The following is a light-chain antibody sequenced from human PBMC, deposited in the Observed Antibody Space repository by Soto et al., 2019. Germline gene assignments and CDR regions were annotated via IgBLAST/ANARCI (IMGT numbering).Light chain of an antibody. CDR2: GAS. V-gene: IGKV3-15*01. Sequence: EIVLTQSPGTLSLTPGEGATLSWRASQSVSSSHLAWYQQKPGQAPRLLIYGASTRATGIPARFSGSGSGTEFTLTISSLQSEDFAVYNCQQYNDWPWTFAQGTKV. J-gene: IGKJ1*01. CDR1: QSVSSSH. CDR3: QQYNDWPWT.